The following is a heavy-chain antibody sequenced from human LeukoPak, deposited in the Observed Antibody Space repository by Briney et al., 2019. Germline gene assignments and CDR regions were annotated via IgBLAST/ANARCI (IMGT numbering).Heavy chain of an antibody. V-gene: IGHV4-39*01. CDR3: ASSLRSDDY. D-gene: IGHD4-17*01. CDR1: GGSTSSSTYY. Sequence: SETLSLTCTVSGGSTSSSTYYWGWIRQPPGKGLEWIGSIYYSGTTYYNPSLKSRVTISVDTSKNQFSLKLSSVTAADTAIYYCASSLRSDDYWGQGTPVTVSS. CDR2: IYYSGTT. J-gene: IGHJ4*02.